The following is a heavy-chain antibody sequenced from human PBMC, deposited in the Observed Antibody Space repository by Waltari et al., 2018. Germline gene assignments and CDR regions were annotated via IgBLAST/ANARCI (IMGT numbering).Heavy chain of an antibody. D-gene: IGHD1-26*01. V-gene: IGHV4-59*11. J-gene: IGHJ6*03. CDR3: ARVIKWEPSLYYYYYMDV. Sequence: QVQLQESGPGLVKPSETLSLTCTVSGCSISSHYWSWIRQPPGKGLEWIGYIDYSGSTNYNPSRKGRVTISVDTSKNQFSRKLSSVTAADTAVYYCARVIKWEPSLYYYYYMDVWGKGTTVTVSS. CDR2: IDYSGST. CDR1: GCSISSHY.